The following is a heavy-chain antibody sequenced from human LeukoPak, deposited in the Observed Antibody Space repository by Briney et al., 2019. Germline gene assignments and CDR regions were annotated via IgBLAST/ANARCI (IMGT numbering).Heavy chain of an antibody. V-gene: IGHV3-23*01. CDR1: GFTFSSYA. J-gene: IGHJ4*02. D-gene: IGHD5-12*01. Sequence: GGSLRLSCAASGFTFSSYAMSWVRQAPGKGLEWVSAISGSGGSTYYADSVKGRFTISRDNSKNTLYLQMNSLGAEDTAVYYCAKTLLVYSGWYYFDYWGQGTLVTVSS. CDR3: AKTLLVYSGWYYFDY. CDR2: ISGSGGST.